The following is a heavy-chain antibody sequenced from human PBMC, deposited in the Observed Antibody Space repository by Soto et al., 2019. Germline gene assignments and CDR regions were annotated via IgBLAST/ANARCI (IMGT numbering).Heavy chain of an antibody. CDR3: AKGSSASRPYYFDY. CDR1: GFTFSTYA. V-gene: IGHV3-23*01. J-gene: IGHJ4*02. Sequence: GGSLRLSCAASGFTFSTYAMSWVRQAPGKGLGWASAITGSGGSTYHADSVKGRFTISRDNSKNTLYLQMNSLRADDTAVYYCAKGSSASRPYYFDYWGQGTLVTVS. CDR2: ITGSGGST. D-gene: IGHD3-22*01.